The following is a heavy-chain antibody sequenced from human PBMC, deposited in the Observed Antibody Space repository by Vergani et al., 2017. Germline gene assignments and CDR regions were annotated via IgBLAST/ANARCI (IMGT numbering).Heavy chain of an antibody. CDR2: IIPIIRLA. V-gene: IGHV1-69*02. CDR3: ARVSPGDNGGWEPFDY. D-gene: IGHD4-23*01. J-gene: IGHJ4*02. Sequence: QVNLEQSGTEVKKPGSSVKVSCKVSGDIFNNYTVTWVRPAPGQGLEWMGRIIPIIRLATSAQKFQDRVKITGDTSTNTVYMEMNNLRSEDTAVYYCARVSPGDNGGWEPFDYWGQGTLVTVAS. CDR1: GDIFNNYT.